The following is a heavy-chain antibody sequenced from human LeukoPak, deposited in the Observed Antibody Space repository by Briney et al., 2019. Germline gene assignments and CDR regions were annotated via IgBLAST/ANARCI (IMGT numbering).Heavy chain of an antibody. CDR3: ARASRQIYDFWSGYHDAFDI. CDR1: GYTFTSYG. J-gene: IGHJ3*02. Sequence: ASVKVSCKASGYTFTSYGISWVRPAPGQGLEWMGWISAYNGNTNYAQKLQGRVTMTTDTSTSTAYMELRSLRSDDTAVYYCARASRQIYDFWSGYHDAFDIWGQGTMVTVSS. D-gene: IGHD3-3*01. CDR2: ISAYNGNT. V-gene: IGHV1-18*01.